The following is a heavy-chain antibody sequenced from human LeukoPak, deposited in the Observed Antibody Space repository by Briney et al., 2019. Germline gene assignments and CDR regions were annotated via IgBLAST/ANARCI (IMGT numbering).Heavy chain of an antibody. CDR1: GLTFSSYA. CDR3: ARKLYYYDSSGHALDY. Sequence: PGGSLRRYCAASGLTFSSYALSWARQAPGEGLEWVSGISGNGVNTDYADPVKGRFTISRDNSKNTLYLQMNSLRAEDTAVYYCARKLYYYDSSGHALDYWGQGTLVTVSS. D-gene: IGHD3-22*01. CDR2: ISGNGVNT. V-gene: IGHV3-23*01. J-gene: IGHJ4*02.